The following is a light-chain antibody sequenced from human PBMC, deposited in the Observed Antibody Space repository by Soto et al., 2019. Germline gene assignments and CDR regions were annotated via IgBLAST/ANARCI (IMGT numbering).Light chain of an antibody. CDR3: QQYNDWPFT. J-gene: IGKJ3*01. CDR2: TAS. CDR1: QSIMNH. V-gene: IGKV1-39*01. Sequence: DIQMTQSPSSLSASVGDRVTITCRASQSIMNHLNWYQHKSGKAPRLLIYTASSLHSGVPPRFSGSGSGTDFNMTINSLQAEDFAVYYCQQYNDWPFTFGPGTKVDIK.